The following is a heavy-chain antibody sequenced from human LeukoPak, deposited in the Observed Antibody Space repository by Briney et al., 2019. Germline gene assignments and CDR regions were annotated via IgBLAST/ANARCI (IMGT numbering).Heavy chain of an antibody. D-gene: IGHD5-18*01. V-gene: IGHV4-39*01. Sequence: SETLSLTCTVSGGSISSSSYCWGWIRQPPGRGLEWIGSIYYSGSTYYNPSLKSRVTISVDTSKNQFSLKLSSVTAADTAVYYCARKEWSYGYDWGQGTLVTVSS. CDR3: ARKEWSYGYD. CDR2: IYYSGST. J-gene: IGHJ4*02. CDR1: GGSISSSSYC.